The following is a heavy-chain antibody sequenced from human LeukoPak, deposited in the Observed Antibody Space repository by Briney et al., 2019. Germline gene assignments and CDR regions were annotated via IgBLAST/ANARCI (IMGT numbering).Heavy chain of an antibody. CDR3: ARKGASDY. D-gene: IGHD3-16*01. Sequence: EASVKVSCKASGYTFTSFDFNWVRQATGQGLEWMGWMNPNSGNTGYAQKFQGRVTLTRNTSITTAYMELSSLTSEDTAVYYCARKGASDYWGQGTLVTVSS. CDR1: GYTFTSFD. J-gene: IGHJ4*02. V-gene: IGHV1-8*02. CDR2: MNPNSGNT.